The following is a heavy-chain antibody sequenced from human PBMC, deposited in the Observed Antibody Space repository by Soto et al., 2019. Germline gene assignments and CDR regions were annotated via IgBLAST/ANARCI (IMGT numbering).Heavy chain of an antibody. CDR2: INPSGGST. D-gene: IGHD3-10*01. J-gene: IGHJ6*02. CDR1: GYTFTSYY. V-gene: IGHV1-46*01. Sequence: GASVKVSCKASGYTFTSYYMHWVRQAPGQGLEWMGIINPSGGSTSYAQKFQGRVTMTRDTSTSTVYMELSSLRSEDTAVYYCARGITMVRGVSLIYYYYYGMDVWGQGTTVTVSS. CDR3: ARGITMVRGVSLIYYYYYGMDV.